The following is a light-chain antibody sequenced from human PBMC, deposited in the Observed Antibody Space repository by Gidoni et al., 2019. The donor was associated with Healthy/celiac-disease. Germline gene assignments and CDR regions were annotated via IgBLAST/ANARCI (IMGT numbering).Light chain of an antibody. Sequence: EIVLTQSPATLSVSPGERATLSCRASQSVSSYLAWYQQKPGQAPRLLIYDASNRATGIPARFSGSGSGTDFTLTIRSLEPEDFAVYYCQQRRNWPPELTFGGGTKVEIK. CDR3: QQRRNWPPELT. V-gene: IGKV3-11*01. CDR2: DAS. CDR1: QSVSSY. J-gene: IGKJ4*01.